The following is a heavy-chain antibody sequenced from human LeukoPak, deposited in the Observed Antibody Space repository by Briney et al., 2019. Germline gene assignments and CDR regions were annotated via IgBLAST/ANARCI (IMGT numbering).Heavy chain of an antibody. CDR1: GFTFGDYA. D-gene: IGHD4-17*01. CDR3: AKEIWPTVTNY. Sequence: GGSLRLSCTGSGFTFGDYAMSWFRQAPGKGLEWVAVTSPDEGLKFYGDSVKGRFTISRDNSKNTLYLQMNSLRAEDTAVYYCAKEIWPTVTNYWGQGTLVTVSS. CDR2: TSPDEGLK. J-gene: IGHJ4*02. V-gene: IGHV3-30*04.